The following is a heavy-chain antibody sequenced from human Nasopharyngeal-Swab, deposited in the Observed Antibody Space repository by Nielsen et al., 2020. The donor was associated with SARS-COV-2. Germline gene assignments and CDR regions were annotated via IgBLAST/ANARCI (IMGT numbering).Heavy chain of an antibody. J-gene: IGHJ6*02. D-gene: IGHD3-22*01. V-gene: IGHV4-34*01. CDR1: GGSFSGYY. CDR3: ARDHYYDSSGYYPFHKRYYYGMDV. CDR2: INHSGST. Sequence: SETLSLTCAVYGGSFSGYYWSWIRQPPGKGLEWIGEINHSGSTNYNPSLKSRVTISVDTSKNQFSLKVSSVTAADTAVYYCARDHYYDSSGYYPFHKRYYYGMDVWGQGTTVTVSS.